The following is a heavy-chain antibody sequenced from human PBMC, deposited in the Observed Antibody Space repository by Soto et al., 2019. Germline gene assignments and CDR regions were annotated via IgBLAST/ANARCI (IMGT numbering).Heavy chain of an antibody. V-gene: IGHV1-46*03. CDR3: ARVYCSGGSCYSIDY. D-gene: IGHD2-15*01. CDR2: INPSYGTT. Sequence: ASVKVSCKASGYTFTSYYMHWVRQAPGQGLEWMGIINPSYGTTTYAQKFQGRVTMTRDTSTSTVYMELSSLRSEDTAVYYCARVYCSGGSCYSIDYWGQGTLVTVSS. J-gene: IGHJ4*02. CDR1: GYTFTSYY.